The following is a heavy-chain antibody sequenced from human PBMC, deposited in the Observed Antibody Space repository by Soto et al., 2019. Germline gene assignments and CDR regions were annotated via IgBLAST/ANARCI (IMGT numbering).Heavy chain of an antibody. D-gene: IGHD3-3*01. V-gene: IGHV3-74*01. CDR2: INSDGSST. J-gene: IGHJ4*02. CDR1: GFTFSSHW. CDR3: ARDSSPYYDFWSGFYTYFDY. Sequence: PGGSLRLSCAVSGFTFSSHWMHWVRQAPGKGLVWVSRINSDGSSTNYADSVKGRFTISRDNAKNTLYLQMNNLRADDTAVYYCARDSSPYYDFWSGFYTYFDYWGQGALVTVSS.